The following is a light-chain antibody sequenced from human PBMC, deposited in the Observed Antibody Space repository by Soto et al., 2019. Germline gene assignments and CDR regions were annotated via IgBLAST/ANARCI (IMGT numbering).Light chain of an antibody. CDR1: QTVRDN. V-gene: IGKV3D-15*01. CDR3: QQYDNWPWT. J-gene: IGKJ1*01. CDR2: GAT. Sequence: EVVMTQSPATLSVSPVERATLSCRASQTVRDNLGWYQQKPGQPPRLLIYGATTRATGIPARFSGSGSGTDLTLTISSLQSEDFAVYYCQQYDNWPWTFGQGTKVDNK.